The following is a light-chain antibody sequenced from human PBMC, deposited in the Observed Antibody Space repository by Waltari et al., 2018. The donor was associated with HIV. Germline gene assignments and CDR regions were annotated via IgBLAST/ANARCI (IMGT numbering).Light chain of an antibody. CDR2: VEGSGTY. Sequence: QPVVTQSSSASASLGSSAELTCTLSSGHRSYIIAWHQQQPGKAPRYLMKVEGSGTYNKGSGVPDRFSGSSSGADRYLTISNIQSDDEADYYCETWDSNIRVFGGGTKLTVL. J-gene: IGLJ3*02. CDR1: SGHRSYI. V-gene: IGLV4-60*03. CDR3: ETWDSNIRV.